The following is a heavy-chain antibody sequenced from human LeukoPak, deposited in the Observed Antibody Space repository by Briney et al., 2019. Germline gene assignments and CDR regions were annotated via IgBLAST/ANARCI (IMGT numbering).Heavy chain of an antibody. CDR3: ATDRGWRTSGYYLYYFEY. CDR2: INQDESEK. J-gene: IGHJ4*02. V-gene: IGHV3-7*01. Sequence: GGSLRLSCAASGFTFSNYWMTWVRQGPGKGLEWVANINQDESEKNYVDSVKGRFTISRDNTMNSLYLQMSSLRAEDTAVYYCATDRGWRTSGYYLYYFEYWGQGTLVTYSS. D-gene: IGHD3-3*01. CDR1: GFTFSNYW.